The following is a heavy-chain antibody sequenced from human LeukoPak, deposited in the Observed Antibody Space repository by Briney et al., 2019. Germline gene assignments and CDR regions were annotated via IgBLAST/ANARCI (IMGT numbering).Heavy chain of an antibody. Sequence: GGSLRLSCAASGFTFSSYGMHWVRQAPGKGLEWVAFIRYDGSNKYYADSVKGRFTISRDNSKNTLYLQMNSLRAEDTAVYYCARDQSGDDAFDIWGQGTMVTVSS. CDR1: GFTFSSYG. CDR2: IRYDGSNK. V-gene: IGHV3-30*02. D-gene: IGHD2-21*01. CDR3: ARDQSGDDAFDI. J-gene: IGHJ3*02.